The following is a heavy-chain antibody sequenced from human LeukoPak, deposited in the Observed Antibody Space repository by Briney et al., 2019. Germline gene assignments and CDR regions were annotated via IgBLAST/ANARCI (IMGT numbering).Heavy chain of an antibody. D-gene: IGHD1-26*01. CDR3: ARVPREWELPDLMGYYYYMDV. CDR1: GFTFSSYA. J-gene: IGHJ6*03. Sequence: GGSLTLSCAASGFTFSSYAMHWVRQAPGKGLEYVSAISSNGGSTYYANSVKGRFTISRDNSKNTLYLQMGSLRAEDMAVYYCARVPREWELPDLMGYYYYMDVWGKGTTVTVSS. V-gene: IGHV3-64*01. CDR2: ISSNGGST.